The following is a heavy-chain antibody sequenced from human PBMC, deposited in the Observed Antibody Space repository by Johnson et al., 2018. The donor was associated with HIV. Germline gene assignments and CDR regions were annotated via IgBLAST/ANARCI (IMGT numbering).Heavy chain of an antibody. CDR3: ARGGSRTTIFGVDINLGGFDI. V-gene: IGHV3-33*01. Sequence: QMQLVESGGGVVQPGRSLRLSCAASGFSFSRYGMHWVHQAPGKGLEWVAFIRYDGSNKYYADSVKGRFTISRDNSKNTLYLQMNSLRAGDTAVYYCARGGSRTTIFGVDINLGGFDIWGQGTRVTVSS. CDR1: GFSFSRYG. CDR2: IRYDGSNK. J-gene: IGHJ3*02. D-gene: IGHD3-3*01.